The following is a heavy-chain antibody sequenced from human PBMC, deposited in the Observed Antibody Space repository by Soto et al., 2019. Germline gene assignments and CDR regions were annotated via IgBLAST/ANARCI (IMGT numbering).Heavy chain of an antibody. CDR1: GFTFSSYS. V-gene: IGHV3-48*02. D-gene: IGHD1-26*01. CDR2: ISSSSTI. J-gene: IGHJ6*02. Sequence: GGSLRLSCAASGFTFSSYSMNWVRQAPGKGLEWVSYISSSSTIYYADSVKGRFTISRDNAKNSLYLQMNSLRDEDTAVYYCARDREGWVGVAELYYYYGMDVWGQGTTVTVSS. CDR3: ARDREGWVGVAELYYYYGMDV.